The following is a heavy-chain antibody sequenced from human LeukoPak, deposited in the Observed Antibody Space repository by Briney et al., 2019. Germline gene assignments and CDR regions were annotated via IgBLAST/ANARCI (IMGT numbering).Heavy chain of an antibody. CDR2: ISGSGGST. D-gene: IGHD3-10*01. CDR3: AKEGYYGSRSYSDY. Sequence: GESLRLSCAASGFTFSSYAMSWVRQAPGKGLEWVSAISGSGGSTYYADSVKGRFTISRDNSKNTLYLQMNSLRAEDTAVYYCAKEGYYGSRSYSDYWGQGTLVTVSS. V-gene: IGHV3-23*01. J-gene: IGHJ4*02. CDR1: GFTFSSYA.